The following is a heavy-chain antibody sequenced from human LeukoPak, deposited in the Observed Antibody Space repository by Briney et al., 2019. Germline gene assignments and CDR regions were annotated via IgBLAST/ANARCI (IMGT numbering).Heavy chain of an antibody. CDR1: GFTFSSYA. Sequence: GGSLRLSCAASGFTFSSYAMHWVRQAPGKGLEWVAVISYDGSNKYYADSVKGRFTISRDNSKNTLYLQMNSLRAEDTAVYYCVPEGDVDTDYWGQGTLVTVSS. D-gene: IGHD5-18*01. J-gene: IGHJ4*02. V-gene: IGHV3-30-3*01. CDR2: ISYDGSNK. CDR3: VPEGDVDTDY.